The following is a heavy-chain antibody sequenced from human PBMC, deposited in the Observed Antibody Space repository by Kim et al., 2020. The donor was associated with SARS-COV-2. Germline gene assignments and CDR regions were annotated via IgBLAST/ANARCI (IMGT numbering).Heavy chain of an antibody. CDR3: ARRGGGYDY. Sequence: SETLSLTCTVSGGSIGSSNCYWGWIRQPPGKGLVWIGNIYHSGNTYYNPSLKSRATISVDTSKNHFSLRLSSVTAADTAVYYCARRGGGYDYWGQGTLVTVSS. V-gene: IGHV4-39*02. CDR1: GGSIGSSNCY. J-gene: IGHJ4*02. CDR2: IYHSGNT. D-gene: IGHD5-12*01.